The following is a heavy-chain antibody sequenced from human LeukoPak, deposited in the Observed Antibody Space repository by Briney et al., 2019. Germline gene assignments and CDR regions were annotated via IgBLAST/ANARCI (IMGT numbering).Heavy chain of an antibody. J-gene: IGHJ4*02. CDR1: GFTFSSYT. CDR2: ISYDGSNK. D-gene: IGHD3-10*01. Sequence: PGGSLRLSCAASGFTFSSYTMHWVRQAPGKGLEWVAAISYDGSNKYYADSVKGRFTISRDNSKNTLYLQMDSLRAEDTAVYYCARGSVGELLWFGEPMGPFDYWGQGTLVTVSS. CDR3: ARGSVGELLWFGEPMGPFDY. V-gene: IGHV3-30*04.